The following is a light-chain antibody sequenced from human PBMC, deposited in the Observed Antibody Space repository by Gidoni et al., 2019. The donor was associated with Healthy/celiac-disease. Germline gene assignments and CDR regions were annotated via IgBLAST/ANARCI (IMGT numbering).Light chain of an antibody. CDR1: SSNIGSNT. CDR3: AAWDDSLNGRV. CDR2: SNN. Sequence: QSVLTQPPQASGTPGQRVTISCSGSSSNIGSNTVNWYQQLPGTAPKLLIYSNNQRPSGVPDRFSGSKSGTSASLAISGLQSEDEADYYCAAWDDSLNGRVFGGGTKLTVL. V-gene: IGLV1-44*01. J-gene: IGLJ3*02.